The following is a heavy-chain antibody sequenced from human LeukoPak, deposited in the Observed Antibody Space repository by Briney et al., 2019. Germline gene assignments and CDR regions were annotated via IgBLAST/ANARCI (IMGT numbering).Heavy chain of an antibody. CDR1: GYTFTSYG. D-gene: IGHD6-19*01. CDR2: INPSGGST. J-gene: IGHJ4*02. CDR3: ARSRPVAGTLAGY. Sequence: ASVKVSCKASGYTFTSYGISWVRQAPGQGLEWMGIINPSGGSTSYAQKFQGRVTMTRDTSTSTVYMELSSLRSEDTAVYYCARSRPVAGTLAGYWGQGTLVTVSS. V-gene: IGHV1-46*01.